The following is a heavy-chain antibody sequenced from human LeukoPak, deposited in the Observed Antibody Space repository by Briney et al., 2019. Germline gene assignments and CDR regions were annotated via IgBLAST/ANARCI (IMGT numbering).Heavy chain of an antibody. V-gene: IGHV4-59*01. CDR2: IYYSGST. D-gene: IGHD3-9*01. CDR3: ARDRSVRYFDWLSDYYYGKDV. J-gene: IGHJ6*02. CDR1: GGSISSYY. Sequence: SETLSLTCTVSGGSISSYYWSWIRQPPGEGLEWIGYIYYSGSTNYNPSLKSRVTISVDTSKNQFSLKLSSVTAADTAVYYCARDRSVRYFDWLSDYYYGKDVWGQGTTVTVSS.